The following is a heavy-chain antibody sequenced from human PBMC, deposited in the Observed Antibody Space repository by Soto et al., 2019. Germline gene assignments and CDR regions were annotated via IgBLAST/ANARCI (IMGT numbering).Heavy chain of an antibody. D-gene: IGHD5-18*01. CDR1: GFTFSSYA. Sequence: EVQLLESGGGLVQPGGSLRLSCAASGFTFSSYAMSWVRQAPGKGLEWVSAISGSGGSTYYADSVKGRFTISRDKSKNARYLQMNSLRADDTAVYYCAGGVDTAMVSAGYWGQGTLVSVSS. J-gene: IGHJ4*02. CDR3: AGGVDTAMVSAGY. V-gene: IGHV3-23*01. CDR2: ISGSGGST.